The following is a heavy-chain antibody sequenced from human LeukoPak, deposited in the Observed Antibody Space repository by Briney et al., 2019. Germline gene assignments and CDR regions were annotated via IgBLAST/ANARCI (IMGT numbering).Heavy chain of an antibody. J-gene: IGHJ6*03. Sequence: GGSLRLSCTASGFTFSSYWMSWVRQAPGKGLEWVANIKKDGSEKYYVDSVKGRFTISRDNAKNSLYLQMNSLRAEDTAVYYCAARTSVTTHFYYYYYMDVWGKGTTVIISS. V-gene: IGHV3-7*03. D-gene: IGHD4-17*01. CDR2: IKKDGSEK. CDR1: GFTFSSYW. CDR3: AARTSVTTHFYYYYYMDV.